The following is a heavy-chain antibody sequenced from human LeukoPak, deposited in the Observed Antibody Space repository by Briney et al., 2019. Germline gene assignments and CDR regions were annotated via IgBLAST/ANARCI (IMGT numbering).Heavy chain of an antibody. CDR3: ARRDCSRTSCYERGDVFDI. D-gene: IGHD2-2*01. CDR1: GYSFTSYW. CDR2: IYPGDSDT. Sequence: GESLQISCKGSGYSFTSYWIGWVRQMPGKGLEWMGIIYPGDSDTRYSPSFQGQVTISADKSISTAYLQWSSLKASDTAMYYCARRDCSRTSCYERGDVFDIWGQGTLVTVSS. J-gene: IGHJ3*02. V-gene: IGHV5-51*01.